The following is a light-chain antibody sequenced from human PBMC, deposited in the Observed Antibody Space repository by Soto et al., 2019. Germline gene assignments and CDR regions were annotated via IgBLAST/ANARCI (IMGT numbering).Light chain of an antibody. V-gene: IGKV3-20*01. CDR2: GAS. CDR3: QQHGSSRT. J-gene: IGKJ1*01. CDR1: QSVSSSY. Sequence: EILFTQSPGTLSLSPGERAALSCRASQSVSSSYLAWYQQKPGKAPRLLIYGASSTATGIPDRLSVSGSGTDFTLPIRRLEPEDFAVYYCQQHGSSRTFGQGTKVDIK.